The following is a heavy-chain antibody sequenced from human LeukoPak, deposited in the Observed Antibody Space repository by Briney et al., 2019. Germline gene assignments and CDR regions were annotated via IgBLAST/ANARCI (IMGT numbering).Heavy chain of an antibody. CDR2: THWNGANM. V-gene: IGHV3-20*04. D-gene: IGHD2-15*01. CDR1: GFTFDDYA. CDR3: ARDEFSSLSGSSF. Sequence: GGSLRLSCAASGFTFDDYAMIWVRQVPGKGLEWVSGTHWNGANMGYADSVKGRFTVSRDNANNSLYLQMNSLRAEDTALYYCARDEFSSLSGSSFWGQGTLVTVSS. J-gene: IGHJ4*02.